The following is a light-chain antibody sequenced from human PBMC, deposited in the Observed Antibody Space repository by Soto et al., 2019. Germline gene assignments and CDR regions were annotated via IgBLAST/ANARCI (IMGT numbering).Light chain of an antibody. Sequence: ALTQSPGTLSSSPGERATLSCRASQSVISNYLAWYQQKPGQAPRLLIYDASYRATGIPARFSGSGSGTDFTLTISSLEPEDFAVYYCQQRSNWPITFGQGTRLENK. CDR1: QSVISNY. V-gene: IGKV3-11*01. CDR2: DAS. J-gene: IGKJ5*01. CDR3: QQRSNWPIT.